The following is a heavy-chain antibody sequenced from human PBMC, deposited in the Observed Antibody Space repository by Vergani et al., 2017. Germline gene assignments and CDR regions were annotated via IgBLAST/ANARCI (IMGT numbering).Heavy chain of an antibody. Sequence: EVQLFESGGGLVQPGGSLRLSCAASGFTFSSYAMSWVRQAPGKGLEWVSAISGSGGSTYYADSVKGRFTISRDNSKNTLYLQMNSLRAEDTAVYYCAKDQVILLWFGELNRGRDAFDIWGQGTMVTVSS. J-gene: IGHJ3*02. CDR3: AKDQVILLWFGELNRGRDAFDI. CDR2: ISGSGGST. CDR1: GFTFSSYA. V-gene: IGHV3-23*01. D-gene: IGHD3-10*01.